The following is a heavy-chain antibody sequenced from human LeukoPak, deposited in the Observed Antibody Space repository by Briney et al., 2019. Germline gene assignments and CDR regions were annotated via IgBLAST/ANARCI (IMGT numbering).Heavy chain of an antibody. CDR1: GFTFGDYA. D-gene: IGHD4-17*01. CDR2: IRSKAYGGTT. J-gene: IGHJ6*02. V-gene: IGHV3-49*04. Sequence: GGSLRLSCTASGFTFGDYAMSWVRQAPGKGLEWVGFIRSKAYGGTTEYAAPVKGRFTISRDDSKSIAYLQMNSLKTEDTAVYCCTRDVDGDYSLDVWGQGTTVTVSS. CDR3: TRDVDGDYSLDV.